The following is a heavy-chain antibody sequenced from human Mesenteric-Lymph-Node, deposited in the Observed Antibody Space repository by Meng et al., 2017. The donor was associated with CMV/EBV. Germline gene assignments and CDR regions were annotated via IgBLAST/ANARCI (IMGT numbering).Heavy chain of an antibody. CDR1: GDSVSSGAYY. CDR3: ARDPAEDVVAIPGRPNFYRYYGLDV. V-gene: IGHV4-61*03. D-gene: IGHD2-15*01. J-gene: IGHJ6*02. Sequence: SETLSLTCTVSGDSVSSGAYYWTWIRQPPGKGLEWIGYVYKDGSTKFNPSLKSRVSISVDTSKNHFSLKLNSVTAADTAVYFCARDPAEDVVAIPGRPNFYRYYGLDVWGQGTTVTVSS. CDR2: VYKDGST.